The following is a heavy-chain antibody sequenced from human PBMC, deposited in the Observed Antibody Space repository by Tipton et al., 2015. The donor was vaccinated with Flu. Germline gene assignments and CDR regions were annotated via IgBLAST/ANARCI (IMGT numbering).Heavy chain of an antibody. V-gene: IGHV5-51*01. CDR3: ARHINYGSGSYGFDP. D-gene: IGHD3-10*01. Sequence: QLVQSGAEVKKPGESLKISCKLSGQTFSDFWIGWVRQMPGKGLEWMGIFYPGDADSRYSPSFQGQVTFSVDKSINTVYLQWNSLKASDSAIYYCARHINYGSGSYGFDPWGQGTLVTVSS. CDR1: GQTFSDFW. J-gene: IGHJ5*02. CDR2: FYPGDADS.